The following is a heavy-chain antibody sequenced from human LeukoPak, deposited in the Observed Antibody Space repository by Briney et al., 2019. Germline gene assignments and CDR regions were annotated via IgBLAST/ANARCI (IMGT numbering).Heavy chain of an antibody. CDR2: FDPEDGET. D-gene: IGHD5-12*01. CDR1: GYTLTELS. Sequence: ASVKVSCKVSGYTLTELSMHWVRQAPGKGLEWMGGFDPEDGETIYAQKFQGRVTMTRDTSTSTVYMEVSRLRSEDTAVYYCARELGGYDSLWGQGTLVTVSS. V-gene: IGHV1-24*01. J-gene: IGHJ4*02. CDR3: ARELGGYDSL.